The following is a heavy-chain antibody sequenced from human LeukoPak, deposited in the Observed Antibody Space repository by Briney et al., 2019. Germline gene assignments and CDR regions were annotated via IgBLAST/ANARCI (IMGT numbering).Heavy chain of an antibody. CDR1: GGSFSDYY. CDR3: ARTDNVFYYFDY. D-gene: IGHD2/OR15-2a*01. V-gene: IGHV4-34*01. Sequence: SETLSLTCAVYGGSFSDYYWSWIRQPPGKGLEWIGEINHSGSTNYNPSLKSRVTTSVDTSKNQFSLKLSSVTAADTAVYYCARTDNVFYYFDYWGQGTPVTVSS. CDR2: INHSGST. J-gene: IGHJ4*02.